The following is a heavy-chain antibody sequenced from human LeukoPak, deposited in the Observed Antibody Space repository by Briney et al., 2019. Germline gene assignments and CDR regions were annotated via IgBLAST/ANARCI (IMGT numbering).Heavy chain of an antibody. J-gene: IGHJ5*02. Sequence: PSETLSLTCTVSSGSIRNSNYYWGWIRQPPGKGLEWIGSVFYDGSSDYNPSLKSRVTISVDTSKNQFSLKLSSVTAADTAVYYCARDGTDGWIFPWGQGTLVTVSS. V-gene: IGHV4-39*07. CDR2: VFYDGSS. D-gene: IGHD2-2*03. CDR1: SGSIRNSNYY. CDR3: ARDGTDGWIFP.